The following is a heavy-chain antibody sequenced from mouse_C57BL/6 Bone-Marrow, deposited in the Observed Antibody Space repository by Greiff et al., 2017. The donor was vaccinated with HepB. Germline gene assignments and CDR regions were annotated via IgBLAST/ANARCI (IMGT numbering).Heavy chain of an antibody. CDR2: IWSGGST. J-gene: IGHJ3*01. CDR1: GFSLTSYG. D-gene: IGHD2-3*01. CDR3: ASSWLLPWFAY. Sequence: VKVEESGPGLVQPSQSLSITCTVSGFSLTSYGVHWVRQSPGKGLEWLGVIWSGGSTDYNAAFISRLSISKDNSKSQVFFKMNSLQADDTAIYYCASSWLLPWFAYWGQGTLVTVSA. V-gene: IGHV2-2*01.